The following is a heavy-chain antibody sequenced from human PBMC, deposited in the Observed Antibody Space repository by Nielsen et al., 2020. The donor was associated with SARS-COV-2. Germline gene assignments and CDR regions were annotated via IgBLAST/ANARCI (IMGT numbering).Heavy chain of an antibody. CDR1: GGTFTNYA. CDR3: ARSLAISSGWYYDY. D-gene: IGHD6-19*01. CDR2: IIPILGIA. J-gene: IGHJ4*02. V-gene: IGHV1-69*04. Sequence: SVKVSCKASGGTFTNYAFSWMRQAPGQGLEWMGRIIPILGIATYAQKFQGRVTITADKSTSTAFMEATSLISEDTAVYYCARSLAISSGWYYDYWGQGTLVTVSP.